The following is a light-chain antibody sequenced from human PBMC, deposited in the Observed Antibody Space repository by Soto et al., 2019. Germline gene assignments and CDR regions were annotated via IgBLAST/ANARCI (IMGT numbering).Light chain of an antibody. CDR2: EGS. Sequence: QSVLTQPASVSGSPGQSITISCTGTSSDVGSYKFVSWYQQYPGKAPTLMIYEGSERPSGVSDRFSGSKSGNTASLTISGLQFGDEADYFFCSYAGGSNVFGTGIKVTVL. V-gene: IGLV2-23*03. J-gene: IGLJ1*01. CDR3: CSYAGGSNV. CDR1: SSDVGSYKF.